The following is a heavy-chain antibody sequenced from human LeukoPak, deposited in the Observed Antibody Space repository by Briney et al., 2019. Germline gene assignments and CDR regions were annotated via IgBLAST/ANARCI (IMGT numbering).Heavy chain of an antibody. CDR2: ISYDGSNK. J-gene: IGHJ6*02. CDR1: GFTFSSYG. D-gene: IGHD2-2*01. V-gene: IGHV3-30*18. Sequence: GGSLRLSCAASGFTFSSYGMHWVRQAPGKGLEWVAVISYDGSNKYYADSVKGRFTISRDNSKNTLYLQMNSLRAEDTAVYYCAKDHWDIVAVPAAMDVWGQGTTVTVSS. CDR3: AKDHWDIVAVPAAMDV.